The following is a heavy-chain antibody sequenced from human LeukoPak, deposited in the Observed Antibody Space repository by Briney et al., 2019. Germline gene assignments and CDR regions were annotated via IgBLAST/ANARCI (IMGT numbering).Heavy chain of an antibody. Sequence: GPLRLSYAASGFTFSDFSDYYMSWIRQAPGKGLEWVSYISSSRRIIYYADAVKGRFTISRDNAKNTLYLQMNSLRAEDTAVYYCARAGSGVWGYFDYWGQGTLVTVSS. CDR2: ISSSRRII. V-gene: IGHV3-11*04. J-gene: IGHJ4*02. D-gene: IGHD3-10*01. CDR1: GFTFSDFSDYY. CDR3: ARAGSGVWGYFDY.